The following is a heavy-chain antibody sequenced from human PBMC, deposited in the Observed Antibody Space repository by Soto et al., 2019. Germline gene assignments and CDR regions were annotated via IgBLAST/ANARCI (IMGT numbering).Heavy chain of an antibody. Sequence: EVQLVESGGGLVKPGGSLRLSCAASGFTFSSYSMNWVRQAPGKGLEWVSSISSSSNYIYYADSVKGRFTISRDNAKNSLYLQMNSLRAEDTAVYYCAREYDYVWGSYPHPPDYWGQGTLVTVSS. D-gene: IGHD3-16*02. V-gene: IGHV3-21*01. CDR3: AREYDYVWGSYPHPPDY. J-gene: IGHJ4*02. CDR2: ISSSSNYI. CDR1: GFTFSSYS.